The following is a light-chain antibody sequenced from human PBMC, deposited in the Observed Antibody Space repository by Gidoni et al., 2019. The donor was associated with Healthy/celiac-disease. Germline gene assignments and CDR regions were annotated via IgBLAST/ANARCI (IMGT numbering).Light chain of an antibody. CDR1: QSISSY. CDR3: QQSYSTPRT. V-gene: IGKV1-39*01. CDR2: AAS. J-gene: IGKJ2*01. Sequence: DIQMTQSPSSLSASVGDRVTLTCRASQSISSYLNWYQQKPGKAPKRLIYAASSLQSGVLSRFSGSGSGTEFTLTISSLQPEDFATYDCQQSYSTPRTFGQGTRLEIK.